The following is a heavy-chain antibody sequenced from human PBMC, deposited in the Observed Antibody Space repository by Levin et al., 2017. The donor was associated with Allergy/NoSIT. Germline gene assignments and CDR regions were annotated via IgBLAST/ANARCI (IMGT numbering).Heavy chain of an antibody. J-gene: IGHJ3*02. CDR3: ARDMAGDTTKIVAFDI. CDR2: ISGSSTYI. Sequence: PGGSLRLSCEASGFTFSSYGMSWVRQAPGKGLEWVSSISGSSTYIHYADSMGGRFTVSRDDAKNSLYLQMNSLSAEDTAVYYCARDMAGDTTKIVAFDIWGQGTMVTVSS. D-gene: IGHD1-26*01. CDR1: GFTFSSYG. V-gene: IGHV3-21*01.